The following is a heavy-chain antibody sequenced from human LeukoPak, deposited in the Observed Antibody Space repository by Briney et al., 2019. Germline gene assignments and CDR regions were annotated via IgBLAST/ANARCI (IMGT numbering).Heavy chain of an antibody. J-gene: IGHJ4*02. CDR2: IYYSGST. V-gene: IGHV4-39*01. D-gene: IGHD6-13*01. CDR3: ATEGAAAAGLDY. CDR1: GGSISSSSYY. Sequence: PSETLSLTCTVSGGSISSSSYYWGWIRQPPGKGLEWIGSIYYSGSTYYNPSLKSRVTISVDTSKNQFSLKLSSVTAADTAVYYCATEGAAAAGLDYWGQGTLVTVSS.